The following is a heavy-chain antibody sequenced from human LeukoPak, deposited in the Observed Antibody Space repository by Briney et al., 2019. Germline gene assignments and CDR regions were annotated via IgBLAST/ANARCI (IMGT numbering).Heavy chain of an antibody. V-gene: IGHV3-66*01. Sequence: GESLRLSRAASGFTVSSNYMSWVRQAPGKGLEWVSVIYSGGSTYYADSVKGRFTISRDNSKNTLYLQMNSLRAEDTAVYYCARDPGGYFDYWGQGTLVTVSS. J-gene: IGHJ4*02. CDR3: ARDPGGYFDY. CDR1: GFTVSSNY. CDR2: IYSGGST. D-gene: IGHD1-26*01.